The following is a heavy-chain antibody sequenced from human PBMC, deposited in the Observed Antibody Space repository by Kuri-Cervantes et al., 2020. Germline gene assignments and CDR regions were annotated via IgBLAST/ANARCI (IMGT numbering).Heavy chain of an antibody. D-gene: IGHD3-9*01. V-gene: IGHV1-18*01. J-gene: IGHJ3*02. CDR1: GYTFTSYG. Sequence: ASVKVSCKASGYTFTSYGISWVRQAPGQGLEWMGWISAYNGNTNYAQKLQGRVTMTTDTSTSTAYMELSSLRSEDTAVYYCATPGGDILTGYFLRGAFDIWGQGTMVTVSS. CDR3: ATPGGDILTGYFLRGAFDI. CDR2: ISAYNGNT.